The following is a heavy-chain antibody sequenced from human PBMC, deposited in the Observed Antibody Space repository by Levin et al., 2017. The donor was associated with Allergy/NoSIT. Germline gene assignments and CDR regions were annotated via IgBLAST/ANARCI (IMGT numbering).Heavy chain of an antibody. CDR3: AKDHHSASWPFSSGDF. CDR1: GFTFNNYA. D-gene: IGHD6-13*01. CDR2: IRGNGGDT. Sequence: GGSLRLSCAAFGFTFNNYAMSWVRQAPGKGLEWVASIRGNGGDTYYADSAKGRFTISRDNSKNSLYLQMNSLRADDTAVYYCAKDHHSASWPFSSGDFWGQGTLVTVSS. J-gene: IGHJ4*02. V-gene: IGHV3-23*01.